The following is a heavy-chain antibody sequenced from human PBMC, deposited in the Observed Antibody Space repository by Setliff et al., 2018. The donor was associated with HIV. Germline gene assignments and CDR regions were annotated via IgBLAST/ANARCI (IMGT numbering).Heavy chain of an antibody. CDR2: LYVSGDT. CDR1: DGPISSYY. CDR3: ALTGHRLPRGYMDV. J-gene: IGHJ6*03. D-gene: IGHD6-25*01. V-gene: IGHV4-4*07. Sequence: SETLSLTCYVTDGPISSYYWSWVRQPAGKGLEWIGRLYVSGDTNYNPSLKSRVTMSLDTSKKHFSLNLKSVTAADTAVYYCALTGHRLPRGYMDVWGKGTTVTVSS.